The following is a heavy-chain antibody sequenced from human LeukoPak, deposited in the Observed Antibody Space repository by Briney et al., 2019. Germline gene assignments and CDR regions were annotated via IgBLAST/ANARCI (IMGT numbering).Heavy chain of an antibody. Sequence: SETLSLTCTVSGGSISSYYWSWIRQPPGKGLEWIGYIYYSGSTNYNPSLKSRVTISVDTSKNQFSLKLSSVTAADTAVYYCARRGRYSSSIDPWGQGTLVTVSS. CDR3: ARRGRYSSSIDP. V-gene: IGHV4-59*08. CDR1: GGSISSYY. D-gene: IGHD6-13*01. CDR2: IYYSGST. J-gene: IGHJ5*02.